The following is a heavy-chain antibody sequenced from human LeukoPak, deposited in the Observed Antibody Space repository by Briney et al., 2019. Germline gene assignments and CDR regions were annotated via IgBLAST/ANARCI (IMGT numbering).Heavy chain of an antibody. CDR3: ARKANFWGGYSNYYYYMDV. CDR2: ISYSGNT. Sequence: SETLSLTCAVYGGSFSGYYWSWIRQPPGKGLEWIGYISYSGNTYYIPSLKSRVTISVDTSKNQFSLKLSSVNAADTAVYYCARKANFWGGYSNYYYYMDVWAKGPRSPSP. D-gene: IGHD3-3*01. J-gene: IGHJ6*03. V-gene: IGHV4-30-4*08. CDR1: GGSFSGYY.